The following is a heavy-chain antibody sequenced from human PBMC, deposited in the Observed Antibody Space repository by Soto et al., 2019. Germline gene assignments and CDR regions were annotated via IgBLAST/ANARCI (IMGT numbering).Heavy chain of an antibody. J-gene: IGHJ6*02. CDR1: GGSISSYD. CDR3: ARNPIPLGGRLTGLAYYGMDV. D-gene: IGHD3-9*01. V-gene: IGHV4-59*01. Sequence: SETLSLTCTVSGGSISSYDWSWIRQPPGKGLEWIGYIYYSGSTNYNPSLKSRVTISVDTSKNQSSLKLSSVTAADTAVYYCARNPIPLGGRLTGLAYYGMDVWGQGTTVTVYS. CDR2: IYYSGST.